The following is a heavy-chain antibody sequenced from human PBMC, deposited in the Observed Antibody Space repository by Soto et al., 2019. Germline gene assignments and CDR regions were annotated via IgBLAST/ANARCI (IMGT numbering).Heavy chain of an antibody. CDR2: ISGSGGHT. D-gene: IGHD3-3*01. CDR3: AKLPFNYDFWSNDALDI. J-gene: IGHJ3*02. CDR1: GFTFNSYA. V-gene: IGHV3-23*01. Sequence: EVRLLESGGGLVQPGGSLRLSCAASGFTFNSYAMRWVRQVPGKGLEWISGISGSGGHTYYADSVKGRFTISRDNSKYKLYLQMNSVRGEDPAVDYCAKLPFNYDFWSNDALDIRGQGTIVTVSS.